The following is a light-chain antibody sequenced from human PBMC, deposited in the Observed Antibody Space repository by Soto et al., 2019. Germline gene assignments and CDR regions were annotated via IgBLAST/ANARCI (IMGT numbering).Light chain of an antibody. V-gene: IGLV2-11*01. CDR1: SSDVGGYNY. CDR2: DVS. J-gene: IGLJ1*01. Sequence: QSALTQPRSVSGSPGQSVTLSCTGTSSDVGGYNYVSWSQLHPGKAPKVMIYDVSKRPSGVPDRFSGSKSGNTASLTISGLQAEDEAEYYCSSYAGSYTFYVFGTGTKVTVL. CDR3: SSYAGSYTFYV.